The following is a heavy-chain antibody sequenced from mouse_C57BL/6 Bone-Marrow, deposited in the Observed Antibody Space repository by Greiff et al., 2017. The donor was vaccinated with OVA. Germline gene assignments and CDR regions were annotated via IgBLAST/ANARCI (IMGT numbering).Heavy chain of an antibody. D-gene: IGHD2-4*01. CDR3: ARGEITTPYAMDY. V-gene: IGHV5-4*01. Sequence: EVQGVESGGGLVKPGGSLKLSCAASGFTFSSYAMSWVRQTPEKRLEWVATISDGGSYTYYPDNVKGRFTISRDNAKNNLYLQMSHLKSEDTAMYYCARGEITTPYAMDYWGQGTSVTVSS. CDR1: GFTFSSYA. J-gene: IGHJ4*01. CDR2: ISDGGSYT.